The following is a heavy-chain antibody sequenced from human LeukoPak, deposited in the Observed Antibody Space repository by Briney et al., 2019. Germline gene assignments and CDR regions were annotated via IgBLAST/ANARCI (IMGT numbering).Heavy chain of an antibody. CDR2: ISSSSSTI. V-gene: IGHV3-48*01. CDR1: GFTFSSYS. J-gene: IGHJ6*03. CDR3: ARFYGYSSSWYVYYYYYYMDV. Sequence: GGSLRLSCAASGFTFSSYSMNWVRQAPGKGLEWVSYISSSSSTIYYADSVKGRFTISRDNAKNSLYLQMNSLRAEDTAVYYCARFYGYSSSWYVYYYYYYMDVWGKGTTVTVSS. D-gene: IGHD6-13*01.